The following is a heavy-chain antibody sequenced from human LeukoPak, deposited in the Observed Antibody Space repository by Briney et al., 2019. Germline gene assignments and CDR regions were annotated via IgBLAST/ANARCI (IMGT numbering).Heavy chain of an antibody. Sequence: GGSLRLSCAASGFTFSSYAMSWVRQAPGKGLEWVSGISGSGGSTYYADSVKGRFTISRDNSKNTLYLQMNSLRAEDTAVYYCATEELYYYDSSGYSNWGQGTLVTVSS. CDR1: GFTFSSYA. V-gene: IGHV3-23*01. J-gene: IGHJ4*02. CDR3: ATEELYYYDSSGYSN. CDR2: ISGSGGST. D-gene: IGHD3-22*01.